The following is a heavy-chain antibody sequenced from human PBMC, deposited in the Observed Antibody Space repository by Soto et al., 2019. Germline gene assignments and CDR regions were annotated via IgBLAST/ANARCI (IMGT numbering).Heavy chain of an antibody. D-gene: IGHD6-13*01. CDR2: IYYSGST. V-gene: IGHV4-61*01. CDR1: GGSVSSGSYY. CDR3: AREGQAAAGTDSAFDI. J-gene: IGHJ3*02. Sequence: SETLSLTCTVSGGSVSSGSYYWSWIRQPPGKGLEWIGYIYYSGSTNYNPSPKSRVTISVDTSKNQFSLKLSSVTAADTAVYYCAREGQAAAGTDSAFDIWGQGTMVTVSS.